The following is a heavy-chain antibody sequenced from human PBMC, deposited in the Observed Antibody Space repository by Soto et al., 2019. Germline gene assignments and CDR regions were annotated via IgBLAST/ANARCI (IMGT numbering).Heavy chain of an antibody. D-gene: IGHD3-16*01. CDR2: INHSGGT. CDR3: ARGRPYDYIWGSIRPLDY. CDR1: GGSFSDYY. V-gene: IGHV4-34*01. Sequence: TLSLTCAVYGGSFSDYYWSWIRQPPGKGLEWIGEINHSGGTNYNPSLKSRVTISVDTSKNQFSLKLSSVTAADTSIYYCARGRPYDYIWGSIRPLDYWGQGALVTVSS. J-gene: IGHJ4*02.